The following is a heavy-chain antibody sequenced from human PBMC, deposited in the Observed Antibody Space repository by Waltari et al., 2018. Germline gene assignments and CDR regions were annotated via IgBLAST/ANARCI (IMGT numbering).Heavy chain of an antibody. Sequence: EVQLVESGGGLVQPGRSLRLSCAASGFTFDDYAMHWVRQAPGKGLEWVSGISWNSGSIGYADSVKGRVTISRDNAKNSLYLQMNSLRAEDTALYYCAKGGSSGYLEDAFDIWGQGTMVTVSS. CDR2: ISWNSGSI. CDR1: GFTFDDYA. V-gene: IGHV3-9*01. CDR3: AKGGSSGYLEDAFDI. J-gene: IGHJ3*02. D-gene: IGHD3-22*01.